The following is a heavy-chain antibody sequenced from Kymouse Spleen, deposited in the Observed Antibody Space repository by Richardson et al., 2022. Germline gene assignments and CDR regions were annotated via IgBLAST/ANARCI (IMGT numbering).Heavy chain of an antibody. V-gene: IGHV3-9*01. CDR3: AKDRGPLGPHYFDY. CDR2: ISWNSGSI. Sequence: EVQLVESGGGLVQPGRSLRLSCAASGFTFDDYAMHWVRQAPGKGLEWVSGISWNSGSIGYADSVKGRFTISRDNAKNSLYLQMNSLRAEDTALYYCAKDRGPLGPHYFDYWGQGTLVTVSS. CDR1: GFTFDDYA. D-gene: IGHD7-27*02. J-gene: IGHJ4*02.